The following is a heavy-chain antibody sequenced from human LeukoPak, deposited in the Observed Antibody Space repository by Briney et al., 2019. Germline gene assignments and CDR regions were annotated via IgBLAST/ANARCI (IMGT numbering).Heavy chain of an antibody. CDR2: IYTSGST. CDR3: ARDRYYYDSGSYSLDY. J-gene: IGHJ4*02. Sequence: SGTLSLTCADYGGSFSGYYWSWIRQPAGKGLEWIARIYTSGSTNYNPSLKSRVTISVDTSKNQFSLKLSSVTAADTAVYYCARDRYYYDSGSYSLDYGGQGTLVTVSS. CDR1: GGSFSGYY. D-gene: IGHD3-10*01. V-gene: IGHV4-4*07.